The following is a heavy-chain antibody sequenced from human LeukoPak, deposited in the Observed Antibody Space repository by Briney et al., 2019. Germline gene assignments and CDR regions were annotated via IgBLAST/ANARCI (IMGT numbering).Heavy chain of an antibody. Sequence: ASVKVSCKASGGTFSSYGISWVRQAPGQGLEWMGWISAYNGNTNYAQKLQGRVTMTTDTSTSTAYMELRSLRSDDTAVYYCASSYYDILTGYYKGPSDYYYGMDVWGQGTTVTVSS. CDR2: ISAYNGNT. D-gene: IGHD3-9*01. V-gene: IGHV1-18*01. CDR3: ASSYYDILTGYYKGPSDYYYGMDV. J-gene: IGHJ6*02. CDR1: GGTFSSYG.